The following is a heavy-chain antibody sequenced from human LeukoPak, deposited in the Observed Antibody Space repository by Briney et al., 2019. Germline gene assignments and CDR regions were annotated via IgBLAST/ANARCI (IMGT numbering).Heavy chain of an antibody. Sequence: ASVKVSCTASGYTFTGYYMHWVRQAPGQGLEWVGWINPNSGGSNYAQKFQVRVTMTRDTSISTAYMELSRLRSDETAVYYCARGRFYSSVWKYYFDYWGQGTLVTVSS. CDR2: INPNSGGS. D-gene: IGHD6-19*01. V-gene: IGHV1-2*02. CDR3: ARGRFYSSVWKYYFDY. J-gene: IGHJ4*02. CDR1: GYTFTGYY.